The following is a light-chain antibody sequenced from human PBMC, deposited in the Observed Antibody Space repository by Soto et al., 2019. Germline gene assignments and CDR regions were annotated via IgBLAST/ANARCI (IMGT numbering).Light chain of an antibody. CDR1: QSVSSY. J-gene: IGKJ4*01. CDR3: QQRSNWPLT. Sequence: EIVLTQSPATLSLSPGERATLSCSASQSVSSYLAWYHQKPGQAPRLLIYDASNRATGSPARFSGSGSGTDFTLTISSLEPEDFAVYYCQQRSNWPLTFGGGTKVEIK. CDR2: DAS. V-gene: IGKV3-11*01.